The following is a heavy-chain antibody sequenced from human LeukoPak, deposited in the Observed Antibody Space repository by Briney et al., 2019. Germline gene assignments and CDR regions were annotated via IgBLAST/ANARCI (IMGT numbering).Heavy chain of an antibody. CDR1: GDSVASGTFY. Sequence: SETLSLTCTVSGDSVASGTFYWAWLRQPPGKGLEWIATVHYTGSTYYNPSLKSRVTISMDTSKNQFSLDLRSVVAPDTAVYYCARHSGSGSLSRPFDPWGQGTLVTVSS. V-gene: IGHV4-39*01. D-gene: IGHD3-10*01. J-gene: IGHJ5*02. CDR3: ARHSGSGSLSRPFDP. CDR2: VHYTGST.